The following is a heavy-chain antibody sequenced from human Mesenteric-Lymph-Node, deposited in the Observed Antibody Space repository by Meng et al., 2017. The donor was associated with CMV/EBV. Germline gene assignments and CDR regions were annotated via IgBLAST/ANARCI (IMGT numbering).Heavy chain of an antibody. CDR2: IDPNSGGT. D-gene: IGHD1-26*01. CDR3: ARSYGRAPELDY. V-gene: IGHV1-2*02. Sequence: ASVKVSCKASGYTFTGYYMFWVRQAPGQGLEWMGWIDPNSGGTNFAQKFQGRVTMTRDTSISTAYMELSRLRSDDTALYYCARSYGRAPELDYWGQGTLVTVSS. J-gene: IGHJ4*02. CDR1: GYTFTGYY.